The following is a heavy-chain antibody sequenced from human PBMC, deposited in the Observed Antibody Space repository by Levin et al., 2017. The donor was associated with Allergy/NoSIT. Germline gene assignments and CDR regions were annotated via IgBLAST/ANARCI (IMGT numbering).Heavy chain of an antibody. J-gene: IGHJ4*02. V-gene: IGHV3-74*01. Sequence: LSLTCAASGFTFSSYWMHWVRQAPGKGLVWVSRINSDGSSTSYADSVKGRFTISRDNAKNTLYLQMNSLRAEDTAVYYCARELNYYDSSGYWGYWGQGTLVTVSS. CDR3: ARELNYYDSSGYWGY. D-gene: IGHD3-22*01. CDR1: GFTFSSYW. CDR2: INSDGSST.